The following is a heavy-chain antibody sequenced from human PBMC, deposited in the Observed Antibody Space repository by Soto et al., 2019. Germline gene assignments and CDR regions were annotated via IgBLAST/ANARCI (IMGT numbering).Heavy chain of an antibody. CDR1: GGTFSSYA. CDR3: ARGYCTNGVCYTNAFDI. Sequence: QVQLVQSGAEVKKPGSSVKVSCKASGGTFSSYAISWVRQAPGQGLEWRGGIIPIFGTANYAQKFQGRVTITEDESTSTAYMELSSLRSEDTAVYYCARGYCTNGVCYTNAFDIWGQGTMVTVSS. CDR2: IIPIFGTA. D-gene: IGHD2-8*01. J-gene: IGHJ3*02. V-gene: IGHV1-69*01.